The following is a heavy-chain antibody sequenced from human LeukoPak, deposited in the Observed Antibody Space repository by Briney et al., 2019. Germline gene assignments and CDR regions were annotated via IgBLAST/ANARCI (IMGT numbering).Heavy chain of an antibody. CDR2: IYTSGST. CDR1: GGSISSYY. Sequence: SETLSLTRTVSGGSISSYYWSWIRQPAGKGLEWIGRIYTSGSTNYNPSLKSRVTMSVDTSKNQFSLKLSSVTAADTAVYYCAREAGLIYFYYIDVWGKGATVTVSS. CDR3: AREAGLIYFYYIDV. J-gene: IGHJ6*03. V-gene: IGHV4-4*07. D-gene: IGHD2-8*01.